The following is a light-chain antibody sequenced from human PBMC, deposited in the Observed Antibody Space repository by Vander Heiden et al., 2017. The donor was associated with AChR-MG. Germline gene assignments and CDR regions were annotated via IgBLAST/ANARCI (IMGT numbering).Light chain of an antibody. V-gene: IGKV2-28*01. CDR1: QSLLHSNGDNY. Sequence: DIVITQSPLSLPVTPGERASISCRSSQSLLHSNGDNYLDWYLKKPGQAQQIVIYLGSNRASGVPDRFSGSGAGTDFTLKISRGEAEDVGVYYGMQDLQTHRIGQGTKVESK. J-gene: IGKJ1*01. CDR2: LGS. CDR3: MQDLQTHR.